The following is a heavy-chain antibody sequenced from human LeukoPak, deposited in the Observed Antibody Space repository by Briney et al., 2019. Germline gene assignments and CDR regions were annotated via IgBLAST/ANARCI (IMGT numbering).Heavy chain of an antibody. D-gene: IGHD5-12*01. J-gene: IGHJ6*02. CDR2: IYSGGTT. CDR1: GFTVSSNY. CDR3: ARDLYVDIVAPSGMDV. Sequence: QTGGSLRLSCAASGFTVSSNYMSWVRQAPGKGLEWVSVIYSGGTTYYADSVKGRFTISKDNSKNTLYLQMNSLRAEDTAVYYCARDLYVDIVAPSGMDVWGQGTTVTVSS. V-gene: IGHV3-66*01.